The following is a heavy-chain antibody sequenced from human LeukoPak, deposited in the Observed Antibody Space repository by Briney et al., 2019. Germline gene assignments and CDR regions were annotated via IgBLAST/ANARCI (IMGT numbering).Heavy chain of an antibody. CDR1: GFTFSSYG. Sequence: PGGFLRLSCAASGFTFSSYGMHWVRQAPGKGLEWVAVISYDGSNKYYADSVKGRFTISRDNSKNTLYLQMNSLRAEDTAVYYCANHRRDNWNPVEDWGQGTLVTVSS. V-gene: IGHV3-30*18. CDR2: ISYDGSNK. CDR3: ANHRRDNWNPVED. J-gene: IGHJ4*02. D-gene: IGHD1-20*01.